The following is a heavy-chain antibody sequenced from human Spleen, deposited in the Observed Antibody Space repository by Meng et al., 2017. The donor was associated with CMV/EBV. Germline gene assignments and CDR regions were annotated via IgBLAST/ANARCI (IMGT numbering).Heavy chain of an antibody. CDR3: ARAPYNWNDAVWDYFDY. CDR2: ISSSGSTM. V-gene: IGHV3-11*01. J-gene: IGHJ4*02. D-gene: IGHD1-1*01. Sequence: LSLTCAASGFTFSDYYMNWIRQAPGKGLEWVSYISSSGSTMYYADSVKGRFTISRDNAKNSLYLQMNSLRAEDTAVYYCARAPYNWNDAVWDYFDYWGQGTLVTVSS. CDR1: GFTFSDYY.